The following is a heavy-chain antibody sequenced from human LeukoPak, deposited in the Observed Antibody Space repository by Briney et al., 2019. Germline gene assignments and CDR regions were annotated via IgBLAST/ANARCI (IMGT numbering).Heavy chain of an antibody. CDR3: ARPQDHGGNVENFDI. CDR2: INPNSGGT. Sequence: GASVKVSCKASGYTFSAYYIHWVRQAPGQGLERMGWINPNSGGTNYALKFRGRVTMTRDTSISTANMELTSLRSDDTAVYYCARPQDHGGNVENFDIWGQGTLVTVSS. CDR1: GYTFSAYY. V-gene: IGHV1-2*02. J-gene: IGHJ3*02. D-gene: IGHD4-23*01.